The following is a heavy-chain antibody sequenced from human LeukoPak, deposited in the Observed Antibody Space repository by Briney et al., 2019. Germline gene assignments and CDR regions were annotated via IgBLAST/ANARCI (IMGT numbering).Heavy chain of an antibody. CDR2: INWNGGST. J-gene: IGHJ4*02. D-gene: IGHD3-10*01. CDR1: GFTFDDYG. V-gene: IGHV3-20*04. CDR3: ARHHATRFGESPWLCDY. Sequence: GGSLRLSCAASGFTFDDYGMSWVRQAPGKGLEWVSGINWNGGSTGYADSVKGRFTISRDNAKNSLYLQMNSLRAEDTALYYCARHHATRFGESPWLCDYWDQGTLVTVSS.